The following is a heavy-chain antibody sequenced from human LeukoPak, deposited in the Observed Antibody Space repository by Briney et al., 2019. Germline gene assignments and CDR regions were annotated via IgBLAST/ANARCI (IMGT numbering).Heavy chain of an antibody. CDR1: GFTFSSYS. Sequence: GGSLRLSCAASGFTFSSYSMNWVRQAPGKGLEWVLYISTSSSTIYYADSVKGRFTISRDNAKHSLYLQMNSLRDEDTAVYYCARGPVAGTPYYYYYYMDVWGKGTTVTVSS. CDR3: ARGPVAGTPYYYYYYMDV. CDR2: ISTSSSTI. D-gene: IGHD6-19*01. V-gene: IGHV3-48*02. J-gene: IGHJ6*03.